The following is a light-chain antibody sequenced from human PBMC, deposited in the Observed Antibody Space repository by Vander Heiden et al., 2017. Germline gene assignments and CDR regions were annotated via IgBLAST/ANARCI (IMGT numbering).Light chain of an antibody. CDR3: QVWDSSSDHPSGV. J-gene: IGLJ2*01. CDR1: NIGSKS. CDR2: DDG. Sequence: SYVLTQPPSVSVAPGQPARITCGGNNIGSKSVHWYQQKPGQAPVLVVYDDGDRPSGIPERFSGSNSGNTATLTISRVEAGDEADYYCQVWDSSSDHPSGVFGGGTKLTVL. V-gene: IGLV3-21*02.